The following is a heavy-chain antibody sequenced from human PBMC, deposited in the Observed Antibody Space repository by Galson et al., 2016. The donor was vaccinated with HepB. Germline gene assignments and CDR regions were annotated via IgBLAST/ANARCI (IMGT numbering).Heavy chain of an antibody. J-gene: IGHJ6*02. D-gene: IGHD4/OR15-4a*01. CDR1: GDSVSSHSAA. V-gene: IGHV6-1*01. CDR2: TYYRSKWHN. CDR3: AREAPQVDRYYYGMDV. Sequence: CAISGDSVSSHSAAWNWIRQSPSRGLEWLGRTYYRSKWHNDYAESVKSRITLNPDTSNNQFSLHLNSVTPEDTAVYYCAREAPQVDRYYYGMDVCGQGTPVTVSS.